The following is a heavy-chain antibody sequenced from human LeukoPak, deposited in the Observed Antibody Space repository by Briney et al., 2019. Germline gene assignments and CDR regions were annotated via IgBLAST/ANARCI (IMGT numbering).Heavy chain of an antibody. CDR2: FDPEDGET. V-gene: IGHV1-24*01. Sequence: GASVKVSCKVSGYTLTELSMHWVRQAPGKGLEWMGGFDPEDGETIYAQKFQGRVTMTEDTSTDTAYMELSSLRSEDTAVYYCATVSQQWLPSRGYYYYMDVWGKGTTVTVSS. J-gene: IGHJ6*03. CDR3: ATVSQQWLPSRGYYYYMDV. D-gene: IGHD6-19*01. CDR1: GYTLTELS.